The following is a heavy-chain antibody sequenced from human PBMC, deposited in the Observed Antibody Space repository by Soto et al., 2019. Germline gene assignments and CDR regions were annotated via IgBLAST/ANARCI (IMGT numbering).Heavy chain of an antibody. Sequence: PGGSLRLSCAASGFTFSDYYMSWIRQAPGKGLEWVSYISSSGSTIYYADSVKGRFTISRDNAKNSLYLQMNSLRAEDTAVYYCARDPGYCTNGVCLNWFDPWGQGTLVTVSS. J-gene: IGHJ5*02. V-gene: IGHV3-11*01. CDR2: ISSSGSTI. D-gene: IGHD2-8*01. CDR3: ARDPGYCTNGVCLNWFDP. CDR1: GFTFSDYY.